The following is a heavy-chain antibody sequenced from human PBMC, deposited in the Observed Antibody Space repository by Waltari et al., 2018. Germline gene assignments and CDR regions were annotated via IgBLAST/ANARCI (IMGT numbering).Heavy chain of an antibody. V-gene: IGHV1-69*02. CDR3: ARGGYGIAVAGGWDY. D-gene: IGHD6-19*01. CDR2: IIPILGIA. CDR1: GGTFSSYT. J-gene: IGHJ4*02. Sequence: QVQLVQSGAEVKKPGSSVKVSCKASGGTFSSYTLSWVRQAPGQGLEWMGRIIPILGIANYAQKFQGRVTITADKSTSTAYMELSSLRSEDTAVYYCARGGYGIAVAGGWDYWGQGTLVTVSS.